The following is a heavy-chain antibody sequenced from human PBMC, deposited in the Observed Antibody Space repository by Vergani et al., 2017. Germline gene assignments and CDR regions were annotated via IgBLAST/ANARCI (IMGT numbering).Heavy chain of an antibody. D-gene: IGHD6-6*01. Sequence: VQSQVQLVQSGAEVKVSCKASGGTFSSYAISWVRQAPGQGLEWMGGIIPIFGTANYAQKFQGRVTITADESTSTAYMELSRLRSEDTAVYYCASGRGAARPYYYYMDVWGKGTTVTVSS. CDR3: ASGRGAARPYYYYMDV. CDR2: IIPIFGTA. CDR1: GGTFSSYA. V-gene: IGHV1-69*01. J-gene: IGHJ6*03.